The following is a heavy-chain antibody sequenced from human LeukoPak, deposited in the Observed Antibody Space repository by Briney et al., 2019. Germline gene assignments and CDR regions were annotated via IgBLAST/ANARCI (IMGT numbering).Heavy chain of an antibody. CDR2: IYHSGST. D-gene: IGHD1-26*01. Sequence: SETLSLTCAVSGYSISSGYYWGWIRQPPGKGLESIGSIYHSGSTYYNPSLKSRVTISVDTSKNQFSLKLSSVTAADTAVYYCASGTMYSGSYYHYFDYWGQGTLVTVSS. V-gene: IGHV4-38-2*01. J-gene: IGHJ4*02. CDR1: GYSISSGYY. CDR3: ASGTMYSGSYYHYFDY.